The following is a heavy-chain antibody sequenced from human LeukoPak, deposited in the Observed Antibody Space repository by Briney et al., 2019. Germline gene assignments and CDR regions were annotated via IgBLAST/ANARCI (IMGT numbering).Heavy chain of an antibody. D-gene: IGHD6-19*01. CDR2: ISHDENIK. CDR1: GFTFSSYG. CDR3: AKGGSSGWNFIDY. Sequence: GRSLRLSCAASGFTFSSYGIHWVRQAPGKGLEWVAIISHDENIKYYADSVKGRFSISRDNSKNTLYLQMNSLRPEDTAVYYCAKGGSSGWNFIDYCGQGTLVTVSS. J-gene: IGHJ4*02. V-gene: IGHV3-30*18.